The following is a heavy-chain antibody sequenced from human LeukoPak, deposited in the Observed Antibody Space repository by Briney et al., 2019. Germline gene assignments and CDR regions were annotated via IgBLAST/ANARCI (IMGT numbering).Heavy chain of an antibody. CDR1: GFTFDDYA. CDR3: AKDEDGSGSYYDY. J-gene: IGHJ4*02. D-gene: IGHD3-10*01. Sequence: PGGSLRLSCAASGFTFDDYAMHWVRQAPGKGLEWVSGISWNSGSIGYADSVKGRFTISRDNAKNSLYLQMNSLRAEDTALYYCAKDEDGSGSYYDYWGQGALVTVSS. CDR2: ISWNSGSI. V-gene: IGHV3-9*01.